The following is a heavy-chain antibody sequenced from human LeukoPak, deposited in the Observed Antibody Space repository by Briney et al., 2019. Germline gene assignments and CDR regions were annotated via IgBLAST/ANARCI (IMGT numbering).Heavy chain of an antibody. CDR3: ARLYYYASSGYDALDI. V-gene: IGHV1-8*01. J-gene: IGHJ3*02. CDR2: MDGNSGKT. D-gene: IGHD3-22*01. CDR1: GYTFTSYD. Sequence: ASVTVSCKTSGYTFTSYDINWVRQATGQGLEWMGGMDGNSGKTAYAQKFLGRVTITRNTSISTAYMELSSLRSEDTAVYYCARLYYYASSGYDALDIWGQGTMVTVSS.